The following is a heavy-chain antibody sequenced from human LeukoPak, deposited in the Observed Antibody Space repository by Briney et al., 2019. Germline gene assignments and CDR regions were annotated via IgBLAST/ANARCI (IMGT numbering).Heavy chain of an antibody. V-gene: IGHV3-23*01. CDR2: ISGSGGST. D-gene: IGHD1-26*01. Sequence: PSETLSLTCTVSGGSISSYYWSWVRQAPGKGLEWVSAISGSGGSTYYADSVKGRFTISRDNSKNTLYLQMNSLRAEDTAVYYCAKEGTSGSYPDYWGQGTLVTVSS. CDR3: AKEGTSGSYPDY. J-gene: IGHJ4*02. CDR1: GGSISSYY.